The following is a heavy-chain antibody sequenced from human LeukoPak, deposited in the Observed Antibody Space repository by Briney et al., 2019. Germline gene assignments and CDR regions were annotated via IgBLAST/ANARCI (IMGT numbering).Heavy chain of an antibody. V-gene: IGHV3-21*01. CDR1: GFTFSSYS. D-gene: IGHD5-18*01. J-gene: IGHJ6*03. CDR2: ISSSSSYI. Sequence: PGGSLRLSCAASGFTFSSYSMNWVRQAPGKGLEWVSSISSSSSYIYYVDSVKGRFTISRDNAKNSLYLQMNSLRAEDTAVYYCAHSYGWLGYMDVWGKGTTVTVSS. CDR3: AHSYGWLGYMDV.